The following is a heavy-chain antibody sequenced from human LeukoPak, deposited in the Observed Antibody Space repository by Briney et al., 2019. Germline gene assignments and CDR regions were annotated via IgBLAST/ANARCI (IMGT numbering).Heavy chain of an antibody. CDR3: AILFRGRGRWLQSADY. Sequence: SETLSLTCAVYGGSFSGYYWSWIRQPPGKGLEWIGEINHSGSTNYNPSLKSRVTISVDTSKNQFSLKLSSVTAADTAVYYCAILFRGRGRWLQSADYWGQGTLVTVSS. CDR2: INHSGST. D-gene: IGHD5-24*01. CDR1: GGSFSGYY. J-gene: IGHJ4*02. V-gene: IGHV4-34*01.